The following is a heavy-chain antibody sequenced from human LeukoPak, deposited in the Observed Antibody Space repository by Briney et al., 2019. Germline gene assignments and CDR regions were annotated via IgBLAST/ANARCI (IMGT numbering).Heavy chain of an antibody. CDR2: IHTSSRV. CDR1: GDSITRGTYY. V-gene: IGHV4-61*02. D-gene: IGHD4-17*01. J-gene: IGHJ4*02. Sequence: PSETLSLTCTVSGDSITRGTYYWNWIRQPAGKELEWIGRIHTSSRVNYNPSLKSRVTISIDASRNLVSLRLTSVTAADAAVYYCARDRGNGDYGDYFDSWGQGTLVSVSS. CDR3: ARDRGNGDYGDYFDS.